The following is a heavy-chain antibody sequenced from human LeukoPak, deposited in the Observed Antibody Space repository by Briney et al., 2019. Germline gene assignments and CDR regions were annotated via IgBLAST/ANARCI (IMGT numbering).Heavy chain of an antibody. CDR1: GGSISSSSYY. CDR2: IYYSGST. CDR3: ARTSLRGLVGATDY. V-gene: IGHV4-39*01. D-gene: IGHD1-26*01. Sequence: SETLSLTCTVSGGSISSSSYYWGWIRQPPGKGLEWIGSIYYSGSTYYNPSLKSRVTISVDTSKNQFSLKLSSVTAADTAVYYCARTSLRGLVGATDYWGQGTLVTVSS. J-gene: IGHJ4*02.